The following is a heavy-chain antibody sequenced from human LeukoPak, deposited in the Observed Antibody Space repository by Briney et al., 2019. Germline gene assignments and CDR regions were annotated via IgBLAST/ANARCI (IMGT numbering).Heavy chain of an antibody. V-gene: IGHV4-39*01. D-gene: IGHD3-10*01. CDR3: ARMVSGSDWDAFDI. Sequence: PSETLSLTCTVSGGSISSSSYYWGWIRQPPGKGLEWIGSIYYSGSTYYNPSLKSRVTISVDTSKNQFSLKLSSVTAADTAVYYCARMVSGSDWDAFDIWGQGTMVTVSS. J-gene: IGHJ3*02. CDR1: GGSISSSSYY. CDR2: IYYSGST.